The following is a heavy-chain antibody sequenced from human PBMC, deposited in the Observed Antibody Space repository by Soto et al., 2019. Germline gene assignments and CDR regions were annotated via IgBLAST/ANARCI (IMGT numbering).Heavy chain of an antibody. CDR3: ARDKDGYSMFASGMDV. D-gene: IGHD5-18*01. Sequence: GGSLRLSCAASGYTFSSYAMSWVRQAPGKGLEWVSVISGSGDSTYYADSVKGRFTISRDNSKNTLYLQMNSLRAEDTAVYYCARDKDGYSMFASGMDVWGQGTTVTVSS. CDR2: ISGSGDST. J-gene: IGHJ6*02. CDR1: GYTFSSYA. V-gene: IGHV3-23*01.